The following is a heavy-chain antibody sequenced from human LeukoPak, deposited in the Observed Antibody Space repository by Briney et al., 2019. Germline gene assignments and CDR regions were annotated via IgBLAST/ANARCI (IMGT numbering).Heavy chain of an antibody. CDR3: ARVPTYSDFWSGYTIDY. Sequence: GGSLRLSCTASGFTFSSYSMNWVRQAPGKGLEWVSHISRSSTTVYYADSVKGRFTISRDNAKNSLYLQMNSLGAEDTAVYYCARVPTYSDFWSGYTIDYWGRGTLVTVSS. CDR1: GFTFSSYS. CDR2: ISRSSTTV. V-gene: IGHV3-48*01. J-gene: IGHJ4*02. D-gene: IGHD3-3*01.